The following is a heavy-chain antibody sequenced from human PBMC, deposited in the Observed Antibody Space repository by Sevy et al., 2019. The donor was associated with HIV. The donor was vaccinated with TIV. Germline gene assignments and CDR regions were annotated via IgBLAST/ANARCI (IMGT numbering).Heavy chain of an antibody. J-gene: IGHJ6*02. V-gene: IGHV3-11*01. D-gene: IGHD6-13*01. CDR1: GFTFSDYY. CDR2: ISSSGSTI. CDR3: ARGGLAAADPTYYYYHGMDV. Sequence: GGSLRLSCAASGFTFSDYYMSWIRQAPGKGLEWVSYISSSGSTIYYADSVKGRFTISRDNAKNSLYLQMNSLRAEDTAVYYCARGGLAAADPTYYYYHGMDVWGQGTTVTVSS.